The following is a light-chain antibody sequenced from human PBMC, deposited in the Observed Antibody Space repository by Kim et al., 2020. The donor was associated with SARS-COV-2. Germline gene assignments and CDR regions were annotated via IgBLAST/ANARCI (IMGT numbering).Light chain of an antibody. J-gene: IGLJ1*01. CDR3: QSYDSSLSANYV. CDR1: SSNIGAGYD. V-gene: IGLV1-40*01. Sequence: VLTQPPSVSGAPGQRVTISCTGSSSNIGAGYDVHWYQQLPGTAPKLLIYGNSNRPSGVPDRFSGSKSGTSASLAITGLQAEDEADYYCQSYDSSLSANYVFGTGTKVTVL. CDR2: GNS.